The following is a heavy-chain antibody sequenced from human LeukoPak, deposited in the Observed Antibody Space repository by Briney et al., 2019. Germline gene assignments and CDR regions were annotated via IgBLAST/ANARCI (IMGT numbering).Heavy chain of an antibody. CDR3: AGDLTGTIRAFDI. Sequence: SETLSLTCAISGGSISSSHWWSWVRQPPGKGLEWIGEIHHSGSTNYNPSLKSRVTISVGTSKNQFSLKLSSVTAADTAVYYCAGDLTGTIRAFDIWGQGTMVTVSS. CDR2: IHHSGST. J-gene: IGHJ3*02. V-gene: IGHV4-4*02. D-gene: IGHD7-27*01. CDR1: GGSISSSHW.